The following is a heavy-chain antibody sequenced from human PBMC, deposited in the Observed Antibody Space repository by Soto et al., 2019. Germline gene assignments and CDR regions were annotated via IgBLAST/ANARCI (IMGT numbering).Heavy chain of an antibody. J-gene: IGHJ4*02. CDR2: LYDGGST. V-gene: IGHV4-59*01. CDR3: ARDLPHYFDF. Sequence: SETLSLTCTVSGVSIRRYFWSWIRQPPGKGLEWIGYLYDGGSTHYNTSLKSRVTISADMSKNQVSLELRSVTAADTAVYFCARDLPHYFDFWGQGTLVTVSS. CDR1: GVSIRRYF.